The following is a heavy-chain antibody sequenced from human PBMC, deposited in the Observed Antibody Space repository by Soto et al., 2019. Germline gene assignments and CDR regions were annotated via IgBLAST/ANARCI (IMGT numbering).Heavy chain of an antibody. CDR3: ARARGVRHDAFDI. D-gene: IGHD2-8*01. CDR2: TYYRSKWYN. CDR1: GDSVSSNSAT. J-gene: IGHJ3*02. Sequence: QVQLQQSGPGLVKPSQTLSLTCAISGDSVSSNSATWNWIRQSSSRGLEWLGRTYYRSKWYNDYAVSVKSRLTINPDTSKNQFSLQLNSVTPEDTAVYYCARARGVRHDAFDIWGQGTMVTVSS. V-gene: IGHV6-1*01.